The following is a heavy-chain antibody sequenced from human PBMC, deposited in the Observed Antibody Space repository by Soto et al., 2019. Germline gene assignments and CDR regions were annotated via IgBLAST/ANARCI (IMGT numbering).Heavy chain of an antibody. D-gene: IGHD3-22*01. V-gene: IGHV5-10-1*01. CDR1: GCSFAGYW. CDR3: ARQIYDSDTGPNFQYYFES. CDR2: IDPSDSQT. J-gene: IGHJ4*02. Sequence: PGESLKISCKGSGCSFAGYWITWVRQKPGKGLEWMGRIDPSDSQTYYSPSFRGHVTISATKSITTVFLQWSSLRASDTAMYYCARQIYDSDTGPNFQYYFESWGQGTPVTVSS.